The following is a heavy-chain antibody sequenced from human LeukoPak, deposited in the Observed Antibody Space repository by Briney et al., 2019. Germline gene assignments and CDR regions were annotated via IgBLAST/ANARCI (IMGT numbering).Heavy chain of an antibody. CDR2: IYTSGST. CDR1: GGSISSYY. V-gene: IGHV4-4*07. J-gene: IGHJ4*02. D-gene: IGHD3-10*01. CDR3: ARASWPPGSSWYYFDY. Sequence: SETLSLTCTVSGGSISSYYWSWIRQPAGKGLEWIGRIYTSGSTNYNPSLKSRVTMSVDTSKNQFSLKLNSVTAADTAVYYCARASWPPGSSWYYFDYWGQGTLVTVSS.